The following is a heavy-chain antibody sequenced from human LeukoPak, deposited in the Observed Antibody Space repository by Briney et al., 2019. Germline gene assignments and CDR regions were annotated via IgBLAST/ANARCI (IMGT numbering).Heavy chain of an antibody. J-gene: IGHJ4*02. CDR1: GFTFSSSA. D-gene: IGHD2-15*01. CDR3: AKQLGYCSDGSCYFPY. Sequence: GGSLRLSCAAPGFTFSSSALSWVRQAPGKGLEWVSAISNNGGYTYYADSVQGRFTISRDNSKSTLCLQMNSLRAEDTAVYYCAKQLGYCSDGSCYFPYWGQGTLVTVSS. CDR2: ISNNGGYT. V-gene: IGHV3-23*01.